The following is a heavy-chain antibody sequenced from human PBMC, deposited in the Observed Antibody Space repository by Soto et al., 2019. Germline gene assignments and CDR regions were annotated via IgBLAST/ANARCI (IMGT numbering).Heavy chain of an antibody. V-gene: IGHV3-30*18. D-gene: IGHD6-19*01. CDR1: GFTFSSYG. CDR3: AKEAGYSSGCSD. CDR2: ISYDGSNK. Sequence: PGGSLRLSCAASGFTFSSYGMHWVRQAPGKGLEWVAVISYDGSNKYYADSVKGRFTISRDNSKNTLYLQMNSLRAEDTAVYYCAKEAGYSSGCSDWGQGTLVTVSS. J-gene: IGHJ4*02.